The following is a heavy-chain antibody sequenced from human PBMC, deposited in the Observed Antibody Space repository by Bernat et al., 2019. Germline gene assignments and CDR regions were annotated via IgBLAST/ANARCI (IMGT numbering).Heavy chain of an antibody. D-gene: IGHD2-21*02. J-gene: IGHJ1*01. CDR2: ISGSGGST. V-gene: IGHV3-23*04. CDR3: AKAGGGGDCLKH. CDR1: GFTFSKTW. Sequence: EVQLVESGGGLVEPGGSLRLSCAASGFTFSKTWMNWVRQAPGKGLEWVSAISGSGGSTYYADSVKGRFTISRDNSKNTLYLQMNSLRAEDTAVYYCAKAGGGGDCLKHWGQGTLVTVSS.